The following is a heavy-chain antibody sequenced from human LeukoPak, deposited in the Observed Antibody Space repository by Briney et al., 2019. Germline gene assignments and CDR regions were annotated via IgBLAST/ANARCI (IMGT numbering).Heavy chain of an antibody. Sequence: SETLSLTCTVSGGSISSGDYYWSWIRQPPGKGLEWIGYIYYSGSTYYNPSLKSRVTISVDTSKNQFSLKLSSVTAADTAVYYCARDQGAATVTTDYYYYMDVWGKGTTVTVSS. CDR3: ARDQGAATVTTDYYYYMDV. J-gene: IGHJ6*03. V-gene: IGHV4-30-4*08. CDR2: IYYSGST. D-gene: IGHD4-17*01. CDR1: GGSISSGDYY.